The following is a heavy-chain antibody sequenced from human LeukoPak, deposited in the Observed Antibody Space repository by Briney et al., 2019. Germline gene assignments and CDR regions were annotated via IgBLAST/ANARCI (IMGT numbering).Heavy chain of an antibody. D-gene: IGHD6-6*01. CDR1: GFTFSSYS. V-gene: IGHV3-30*02. CDR3: ARAMSIAARLQTIFDY. Sequence: GGSLRLSCAASGFTFSSYSMNWVRQAPGKGLEWVAFIRYNGNNQYYADSVKGRFTISRDNSKNTLYLQMNSLKGDDTAVYYCARAMSIAARLQTIFDYWGQGTLVTVSS. CDR2: IRYNGNNQ. J-gene: IGHJ4*02.